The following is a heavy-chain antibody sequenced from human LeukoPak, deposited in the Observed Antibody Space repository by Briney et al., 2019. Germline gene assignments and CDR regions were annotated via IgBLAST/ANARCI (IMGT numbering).Heavy chain of an antibody. D-gene: IGHD6-19*01. CDR2: ITGSGGST. CDR3: AKDGDSYSSGVNWFDP. Sequence: GGFLRLSCAASGFTFSSYAMHWVRQAPGKGLEWVSAITGSGGSTYYADSVKGRFTISRDNSKNTLYLQMNSLRAEDTAVYYCAKDGDSYSSGVNWFDPWGQGTLVTVSS. CDR1: GFTFSSYA. V-gene: IGHV3-23*01. J-gene: IGHJ5*02.